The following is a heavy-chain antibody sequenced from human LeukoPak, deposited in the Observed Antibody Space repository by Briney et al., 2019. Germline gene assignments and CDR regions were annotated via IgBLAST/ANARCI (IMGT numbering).Heavy chain of an antibody. D-gene: IGHD5-12*01. CDR2: ISAYNGNT. CDR1: GYTFTSYG. CDR3: ARDLSGYDNWFDP. Sequence: GASVKVSCKASGYTFTSYGISWVRQAPGQGLEWMGWISAYNGNTNYAQKLQGRVTMTTDTSTSTANMELRSLRSDDTAVYYCARDLSGYDNWFDPWGQGTLVTVSS. V-gene: IGHV1-18*01. J-gene: IGHJ5*02.